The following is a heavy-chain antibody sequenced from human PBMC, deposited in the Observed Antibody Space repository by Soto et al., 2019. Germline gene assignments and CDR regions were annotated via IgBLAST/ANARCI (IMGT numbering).Heavy chain of an antibody. CDR2: IYYSGST. Sequence: SETLSLTCTVSGGSISSSSYYWGWIRQPPGKGLEWIGSIYYSGSTYYNPSLKSRVTISVDTSKNQFSLKLSSVTAADTAVHYCARSHGPSGSYRFDYWGQGTLVTVSS. D-gene: IGHD1-26*01. CDR1: GGSISSSSYY. J-gene: IGHJ4*02. CDR3: ARSHGPSGSYRFDY. V-gene: IGHV4-39*01.